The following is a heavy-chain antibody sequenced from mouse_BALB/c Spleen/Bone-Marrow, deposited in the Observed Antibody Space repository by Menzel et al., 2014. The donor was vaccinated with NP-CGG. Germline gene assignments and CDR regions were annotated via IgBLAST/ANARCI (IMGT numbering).Heavy chain of an antibody. CDR3: GRAFAY. J-gene: IGHJ3*01. CDR1: GYTFTDYV. CDR2: IYPGSGST. D-gene: IGHD3-3*01. V-gene: IGHV1-77*01. Sequence: QVQLKHSGPELVKPGASVKMSCKASGYTFTDYVISWVKQRTGQGLEWIGEIYPGSGSTYYNEKFKGKATLTADKSSNTAYMQLSSLTSEDSAVYFCGRAFAYWGQGTLVTVSA.